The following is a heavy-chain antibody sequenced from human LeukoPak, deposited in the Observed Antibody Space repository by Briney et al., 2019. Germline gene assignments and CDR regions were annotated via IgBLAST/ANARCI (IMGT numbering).Heavy chain of an antibody. Sequence: SPSETLSLTCTVSGGSISSGGYCWRWIRQHPGKGLEWIGYIYYSGSTYYSPSLKSRVTISVDTSKNQFSLKLSSVTAADTAVYYCARDLMQGAFDIWGQGTMVTVSS. CDR1: GGSISSGGYC. J-gene: IGHJ3*02. V-gene: IGHV4-31*03. CDR2: IYYSGST. CDR3: ARDLMQGAFDI.